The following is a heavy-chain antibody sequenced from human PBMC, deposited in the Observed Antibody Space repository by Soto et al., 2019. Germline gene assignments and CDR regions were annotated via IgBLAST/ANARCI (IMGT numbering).Heavy chain of an antibody. CDR3: ARGVVVPAAEYGMDV. CDR1: GGSFRGYY. J-gene: IGHJ6*02. V-gene: IGHV4-34*01. Sequence: SETLSLTCAVYGGSFRGYYWSWIRQPPGKGLEWIGEINHSGSTNYNPSLKSRVTISVDTSKNQFSLKLSSVTAADTAVYYCARGVVVPAAEYGMDVWGQGTTVTVSS. D-gene: IGHD2-2*01. CDR2: INHSGST.